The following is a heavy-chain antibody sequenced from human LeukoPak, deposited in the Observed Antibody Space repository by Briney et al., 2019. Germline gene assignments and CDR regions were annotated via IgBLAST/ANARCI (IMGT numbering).Heavy chain of an antibody. CDR1: GFTVSSNY. Sequence: GSLRLSCAASGFTVSSNYMSWVRQPPGKGLEWIGSIYYSGSANYNPSLKSRVTMSVDTSKNQFSLKLTSVTAADTAVYYCARHPDYYCYGMDVWGQGTTVTVSS. CDR3: ARHPDYYCYGMDV. CDR2: IYYSGSA. V-gene: IGHV4-59*08. J-gene: IGHJ6*02.